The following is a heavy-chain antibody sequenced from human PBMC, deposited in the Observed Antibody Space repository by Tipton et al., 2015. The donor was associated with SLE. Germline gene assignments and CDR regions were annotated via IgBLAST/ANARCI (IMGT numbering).Heavy chain of an antibody. Sequence: GSLRLSCAASGFTLSTYWMHWVRQAPGKGLMWVSRIDSDGTITNYADTVKGRFTISRDNAKDTLYLQMNSLRAEDTAVYYCARIHYYGSGSRDYWGQGTLVTVSS. CDR3: ARIHYYGSGSRDY. CDR2: IDSDGTIT. J-gene: IGHJ4*02. V-gene: IGHV3-74*01. CDR1: GFTLSTYW. D-gene: IGHD3-10*01.